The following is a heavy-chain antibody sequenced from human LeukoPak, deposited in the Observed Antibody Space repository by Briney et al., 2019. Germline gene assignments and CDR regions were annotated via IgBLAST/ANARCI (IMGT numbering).Heavy chain of an antibody. CDR2: IYHSGST. Sequence: SETLSLTCTVSGYSISSGYYWGWIRQPPGKGLEWIGSIYHSGSTYYNPSLKSRVTISVDTSKNQFSLKLSSVTAADTAVYYCARGGAAAAYPSHVFDYWGQGTLVSVSS. CDR3: ARGGAAAAYPSHVFDY. J-gene: IGHJ4*02. V-gene: IGHV4-38-2*02. D-gene: IGHD6-13*01. CDR1: GYSISSGYY.